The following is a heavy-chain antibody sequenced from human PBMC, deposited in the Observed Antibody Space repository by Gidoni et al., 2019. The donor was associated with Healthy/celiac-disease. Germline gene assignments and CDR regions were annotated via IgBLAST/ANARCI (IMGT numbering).Heavy chain of an antibody. J-gene: IGHJ6*02. D-gene: IGHD3-3*01. V-gene: IGHV1-24*01. CDR1: GYTLTELS. Sequence: QVQLVQSGAEVKKPGASVKVSCKVSGYTLTELSMHWVRQAPGKGLEWMGGFDPEDGETIYAQKFQGRVTMTEDTSTDTAYMELSSLRSEDTAVYYCATDSGIFGVVITNYYYYGMDVWGQGTTVTVSS. CDR3: ATDSGIFGVVITNYYYYGMDV. CDR2: FDPEDGET.